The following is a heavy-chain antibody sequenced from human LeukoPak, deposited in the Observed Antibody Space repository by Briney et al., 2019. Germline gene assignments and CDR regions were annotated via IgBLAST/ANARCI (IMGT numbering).Heavy chain of an antibody. CDR2: ISSSGSTI. CDR1: GFTFSDYY. CDR3: ARDSAGYYDFWSGPNWFDP. V-gene: IGHV3-11*01. D-gene: IGHD3-3*01. J-gene: IGHJ5*02. Sequence: GGSLRLSCAASGFTFSDYYMSWIRQAPGKGLEWVSYISSSGSTIYYADSVKGRFTISRDNAKNSLYLQMNSLRAEDTAVYYCARDSAGYYDFWSGPNWFDPWGQGTLVTVSS.